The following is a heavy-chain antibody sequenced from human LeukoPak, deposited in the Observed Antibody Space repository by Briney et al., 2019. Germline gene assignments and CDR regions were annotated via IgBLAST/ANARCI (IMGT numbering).Heavy chain of an antibody. D-gene: IGHD6-19*01. V-gene: IGHV4-38-2*02. CDR3: AREDQDGSGWYEGIDY. J-gene: IGHJ4*02. CDR1: GYSISSGYY. CDR2: IYHGGST. Sequence: SETLSLTCTVSGYSISSGYYWGWIRQPPGKGLEWIGSIYHGGSTYYNPSLKSRVTISVDTSKNQFSLKLSSVTAADTAVYYCAREDQDGSGWYEGIDYWGQGTLVTVSS.